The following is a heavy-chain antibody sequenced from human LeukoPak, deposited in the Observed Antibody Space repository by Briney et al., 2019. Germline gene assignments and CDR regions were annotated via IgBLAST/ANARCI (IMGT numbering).Heavy chain of an antibody. Sequence: GGSLRLSCAASGFTFSSYSMNWVRQAPGKGLEWVSSISSSSSYIYYADSVKGRFTISRDNAKNSLYLQMNSLRAEDTAVYYCARAYTTGTTDNSYWGQGTLVTVSS. V-gene: IGHV3-21*01. D-gene: IGHD1-1*01. J-gene: IGHJ4*02. CDR2: ISSSSSYI. CDR3: ARAYTTGTTDNSY. CDR1: GFTFSSYS.